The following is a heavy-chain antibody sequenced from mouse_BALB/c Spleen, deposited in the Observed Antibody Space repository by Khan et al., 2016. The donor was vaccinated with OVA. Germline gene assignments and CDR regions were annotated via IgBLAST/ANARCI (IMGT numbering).Heavy chain of an antibody. V-gene: IGHV2-9*02. J-gene: IGHJ4*01. Sequence: VKLEVSGPGLVAPSQSLSITCTVSGFSLTSHGVNWVRQPPGKGLEWLGVIWSGGNTNYNSALMSRLSISKDNSRSQVFLKMNSLQTDDTAMYYCARGMDYWGQGTSVTVSS. CDR1: GFSLTSHG. CDR2: IWSGGNT. CDR3: ARGMDY.